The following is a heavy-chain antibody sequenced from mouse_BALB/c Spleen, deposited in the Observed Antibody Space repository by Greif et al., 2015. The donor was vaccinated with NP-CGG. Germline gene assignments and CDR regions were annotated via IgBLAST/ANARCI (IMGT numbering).Heavy chain of an antibody. D-gene: IGHD2-1*01. V-gene: IGHV6-6*02. CDR1: GFTFSNYW. Sequence: EVMLVESGGGLVQPGGSMKLSCVASGFTFSNYWMNWVRQSPEKGLEWVAEIRLKSNNYATHYAESVKGRFTISRDDSKSSVYLQMNNLRAEDTGIYYCTRPGKNWYFDVWGAGTTVTVSS. CDR3: TRPGKNWYFDV. CDR2: IRLKSNNYAT. J-gene: IGHJ1*01.